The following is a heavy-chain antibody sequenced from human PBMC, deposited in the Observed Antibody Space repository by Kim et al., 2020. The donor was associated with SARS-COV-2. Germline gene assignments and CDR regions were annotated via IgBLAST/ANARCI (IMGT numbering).Heavy chain of an antibody. J-gene: IGHJ4*02. V-gene: IGHV4-34*01. CDR3: AAAYYYDSSGLFSVRALNKAGYFDY. CDR1: GGSFSGYY. D-gene: IGHD3-22*01. CDR2: SNHSGST. Sequence: SETLSLTCAVYGGSFSGYYWSWIRQPPGKGLEWIGESNHSGSTNHNPSLKSRITISVETSKNQFSLKLSSVTDADTAIYYCAAAYYYDSSGLFSVRALNKAGYFDYWGQGTLVTVSS.